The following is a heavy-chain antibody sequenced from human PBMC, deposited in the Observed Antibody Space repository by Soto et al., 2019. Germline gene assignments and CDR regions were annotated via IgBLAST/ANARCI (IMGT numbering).Heavy chain of an antibody. J-gene: IGHJ4*02. CDR1: GNSFTTYY. Sequence: ASVKVSCKASGNSFTTYYMHWVRQAPGQGLEWMGIINPSGGRTTYAQKFQGRVTMTRDTSTSTFHMELSSLTSEDTAVYYCAGLYHYDGSGYYDYWGQGTLVTVSS. CDR2: INPSGGRT. D-gene: IGHD3-22*01. V-gene: IGHV1-46*01. CDR3: AGLYHYDGSGYYDY.